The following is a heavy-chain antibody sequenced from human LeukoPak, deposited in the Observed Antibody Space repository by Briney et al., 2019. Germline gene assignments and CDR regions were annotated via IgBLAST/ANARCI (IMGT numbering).Heavy chain of an antibody. Sequence: PGGSLRLSCAASGFTFSSYGMHWVRQAPGKGLEWVAVIRFDGSNKYYADSVKGRFTISRDNSKNTLYLQMNSLRAEDTAVYYCARDGMGGGSLHDYYYGMDVWGQGTTVTVSS. J-gene: IGHJ6*02. CDR2: IRFDGSNK. V-gene: IGHV3-33*01. CDR3: ARDGMGGGSLHDYYYGMDV. CDR1: GFTFSSYG. D-gene: IGHD2-15*01.